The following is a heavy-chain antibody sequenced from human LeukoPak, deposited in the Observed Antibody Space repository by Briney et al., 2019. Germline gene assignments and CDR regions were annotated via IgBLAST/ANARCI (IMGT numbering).Heavy chain of an antibody. V-gene: IGHV4-59*01. D-gene: IGHD5-18*01. CDR2: IYYSGST. CDR1: GGSISSYY. Sequence: SETLSLTCTVSGGSISSYYWSWIRQPPGKGLEGIGDIYYSGSTNYNPSLKSRVTISVDTSKNQFSLKLSSVTAADTAVYYCARWGSYSYGYYYHYMDVWGKGTTVTVSS. CDR3: ARWGSYSYGYYYHYMDV. J-gene: IGHJ6*03.